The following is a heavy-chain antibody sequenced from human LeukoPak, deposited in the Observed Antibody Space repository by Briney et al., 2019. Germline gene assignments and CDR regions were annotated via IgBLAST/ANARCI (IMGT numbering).Heavy chain of an antibody. CDR2: INPDYGTT. CDR1: GYTFTSHW. J-gene: IGHJ5*02. CDR3: ARDHSTADTSSWWFDP. Sequence: ASVKVSCKTFGYTFTSHWMHWVRQAPGQGLEWMEIINPDYGTTLYAQKFRGRITVTRDTSSSTVYMELNSLTSEDTAVYYCARDHSTADTSSWWFDPWGQGTLVTVSS. D-gene: IGHD7-27*01. V-gene: IGHV1-46*01.